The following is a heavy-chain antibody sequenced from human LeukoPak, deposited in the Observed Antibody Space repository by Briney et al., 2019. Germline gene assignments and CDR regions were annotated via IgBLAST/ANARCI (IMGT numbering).Heavy chain of an antibody. D-gene: IGHD2-2*01. V-gene: IGHV3-52*01. CDR1: GFTFSNSW. J-gene: IGHJ3*02. CDR2: IKCDGSEK. CDR3: ARGVGSSTSCYVRAFDI. Sequence: GGSLRLSCAASGFTFSNSWMHWVCQAPEKGLEWVADIKCDGSEKCYVDSVKGRLTISRDNAKNSLYLQVNSLRAEDMTVYYCARGVGSSTSCYVRAFDIWGQGTMVTVSS.